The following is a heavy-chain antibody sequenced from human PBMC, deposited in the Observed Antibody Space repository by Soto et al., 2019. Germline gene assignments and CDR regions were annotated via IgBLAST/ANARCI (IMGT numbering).Heavy chain of an antibody. CDR2: INGYNGKA. Sequence: QVQLVQSVTELRKPGASMKLSCKASGDIFKKYYIAWVRQAPGHGLEWMGMINGYNGKANYGQDFRGRVIMTTDTSTNTAYMDLRSLTSDDTGVYYCVRWDGFFGAGGVDWGQGTLVTVSS. J-gene: IGHJ4*02. V-gene: IGHV1-18*01. D-gene: IGHD3-16*01. CDR3: VRWDGFFGAGGVD. CDR1: GDIFKKYY.